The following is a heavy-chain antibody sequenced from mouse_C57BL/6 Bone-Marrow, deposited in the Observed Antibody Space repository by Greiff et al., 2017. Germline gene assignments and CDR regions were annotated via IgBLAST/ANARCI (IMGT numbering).Heavy chain of an antibody. CDR1: GFNIKNTY. CDR3: AFYYYGSSYEGADY. CDR2: IDPANGNT. V-gene: IGHV14-3*01. D-gene: IGHD1-1*01. Sequence: VQLKESVAELVRPGASVKLSCTASGFNIKNTYMHWVKQRPEQGLEWIGRIDPANGNTKYAPKFQGKATITADTSSNTAYLQLSSLTSEDTAIYYCAFYYYGSSYEGADYWGQGTTLTVSS. J-gene: IGHJ2*01.